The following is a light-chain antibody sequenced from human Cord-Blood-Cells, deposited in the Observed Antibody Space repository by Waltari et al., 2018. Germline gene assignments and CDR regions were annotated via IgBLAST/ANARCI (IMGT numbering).Light chain of an antibody. CDR3: QQYNNWPHT. CDR2: GAS. CDR1: QSVSSN. J-gene: IGKJ2*01. V-gene: IGKV3-15*01. Sequence: EIVMTQSPATLSVYPGERATISCRASQSVSSNLAWYQQKPGQAPRLLIYGASTRATGIPARFSGSGSGTEFTLTISSLQSEDFAVYYCQQYNNWPHTFGQGTKLEIK.